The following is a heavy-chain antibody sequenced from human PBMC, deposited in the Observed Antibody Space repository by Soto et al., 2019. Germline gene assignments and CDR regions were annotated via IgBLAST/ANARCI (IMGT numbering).Heavy chain of an antibody. Sequence: SETLSLTCIVSGGAISSRTYYWGWIRQPPGKGREWMGSIYYTGSTCYNPSLKSRVTISVDTSKNQFSLRLSSVTGADAAEYYHASALFGGCMTTVRFYHMEIWGQGTTVPVSS. CDR3: ASALFGGCMTTVRFYHMEI. D-gene: IGHD3-10*02. CDR1: GGAISSRTYY. CDR2: IYYTGST. J-gene: IGHJ6*02. V-gene: IGHV4-39*01.